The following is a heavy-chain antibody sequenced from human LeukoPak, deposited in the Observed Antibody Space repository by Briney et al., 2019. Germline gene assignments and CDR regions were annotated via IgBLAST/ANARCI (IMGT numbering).Heavy chain of an antibody. Sequence: GGSLRLSCAASALTFSSYWMNWVRQATGKGLEWVSVIGTSGDTYYAGSVKGRFTISRENAKNSLYLQMNSLTAGDTAVYFCSRVGSSGWPNYFDSWGQGTLVTVSS. J-gene: IGHJ4*02. CDR2: IGTSGDT. CDR1: ALTFSSYW. CDR3: SRVGSSGWPNYFDS. D-gene: IGHD6-19*01. V-gene: IGHV3-13*04.